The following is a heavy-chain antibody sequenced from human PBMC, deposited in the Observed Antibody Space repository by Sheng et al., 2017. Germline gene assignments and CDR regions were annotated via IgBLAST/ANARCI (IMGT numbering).Heavy chain of an antibody. CDR1: GFTFSDYY. J-gene: IGHJ6*02. V-gene: IGHV3-11*01. CDR2: ISSSGSTI. D-gene: IGHD3-3*01. Sequence: QVQLVESGEGLVKPGGSPSRLSCAASGFTFSDYYMSWIRQAPGKGLEWVSYISSSGSTIYYADSVKGRFTISRDNAKNSLYLQMNSLRAEDTAVYYCARDLRVRGYYRVGYYYGMDVWGQGTTVTVSS. CDR3: ARDLRVRGYYRVGYYYGMDV.